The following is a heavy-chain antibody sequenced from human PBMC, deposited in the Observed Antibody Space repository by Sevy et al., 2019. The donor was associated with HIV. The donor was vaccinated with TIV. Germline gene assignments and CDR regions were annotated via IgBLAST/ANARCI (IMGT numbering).Heavy chain of an antibody. CDR1: GFTFSKYS. D-gene: IGHD2-8*01. CDR3: AREGCTKPHDY. Sequence: GGSLRLSCAASGFTFSKYSMSWVRQPPGKGLEWVSTLSFGCGEMNYADSVKGRFTISRDNSKSSVYLQMNNLRPEDTAAYYCAREGCTKPHDYWGQGTLVTVSS. V-gene: IGHV3-23*01. CDR2: LSFGCGEM. J-gene: IGHJ4*02.